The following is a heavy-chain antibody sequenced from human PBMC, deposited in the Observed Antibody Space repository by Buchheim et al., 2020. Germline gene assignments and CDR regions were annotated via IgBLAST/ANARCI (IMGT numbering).Heavy chain of an antibody. Sequence: EVQLLESGGGLVQPGGSLRLSCAASGFTFSSYAMSWVRQAPGKGLEWVSAISGSGGSTYYADSVKGRFTISRDNSKNTLYLQMNSLRAEDTAVYYCAKDLRGVTIFGVVQYYYGMDVWGQGTT. CDR1: GFTFSSYA. J-gene: IGHJ6*02. D-gene: IGHD3-3*01. CDR2: ISGSGGST. CDR3: AKDLRGVTIFGVVQYYYGMDV. V-gene: IGHV3-23*01.